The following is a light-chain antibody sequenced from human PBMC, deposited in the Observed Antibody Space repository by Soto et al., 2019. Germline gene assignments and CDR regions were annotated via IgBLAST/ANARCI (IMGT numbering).Light chain of an antibody. CDR3: CSYAGSPWV. CDR1: GSDVGGYNF. V-gene: IGLV2-11*01. Sequence: QSVLTQPRSVSGSPGQSVTISCTGSGSDVGGYNFVSWYLQYPGKAPKLLIYDVDKRPSGVPHRFSGSRSGNTASLTISGLQAEDEADYFCCSYAGSPWVFGTGTKVTVL. CDR2: DVD. J-gene: IGLJ1*01.